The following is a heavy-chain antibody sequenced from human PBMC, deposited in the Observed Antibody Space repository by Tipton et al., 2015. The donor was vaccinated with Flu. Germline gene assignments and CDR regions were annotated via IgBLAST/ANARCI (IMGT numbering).Heavy chain of an antibody. CDR3: ARQIGGGDCY. D-gene: IGHD2-21*01. CDR2: INQDGSVK. CDR1: GFTFTNYW. J-gene: IGHJ4*02. V-gene: IGHV3-7*03. Sequence: SLRLSCAASGFTFTNYWMTWVRQAPGQGLEWVANINQDGSVKYYVDSVKGRFTISRDNAKNSVYLQMNSLRAEDTAVYYCARQIGGGDCYWGQGTLVTVSS.